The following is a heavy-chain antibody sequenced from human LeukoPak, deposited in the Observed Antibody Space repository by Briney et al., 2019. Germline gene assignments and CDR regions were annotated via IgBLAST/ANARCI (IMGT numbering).Heavy chain of an antibody. Sequence: PGGSLRLSCAASGFTFSSYWMSWVRQAPGKGLEWVANIKQDGSEKYYVDSVKGRFTISRDNAKSSLYLQMNSLRAEDTAVYYCAREGRAVDTAMVGYYMDVWGKGTTVTVSS. V-gene: IGHV3-7*01. D-gene: IGHD5-18*01. CDR3: AREGRAVDTAMVGYYMDV. J-gene: IGHJ6*03. CDR2: IKQDGSEK. CDR1: GFTFSSYW.